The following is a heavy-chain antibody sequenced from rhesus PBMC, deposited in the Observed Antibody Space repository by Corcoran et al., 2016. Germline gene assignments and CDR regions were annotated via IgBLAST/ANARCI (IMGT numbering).Heavy chain of an antibody. J-gene: IGHJ6*01. V-gene: IGHV3S42*01. CDR3: NADNLGL. CDR1: GFPLRGYS. Sequence: EVQLVQSGGGLAKPGGSLSISWAASGFPLRGYSLGWGRQTEGKGPEGIASINPGGESTRYGDSVRGRFFSSRDNSKNTIFLQMNTLRPDDTGVYYCNADNLGLWGQGVVVTVSS. D-gene: IGHD6-19*01. CDR2: INPGGEST.